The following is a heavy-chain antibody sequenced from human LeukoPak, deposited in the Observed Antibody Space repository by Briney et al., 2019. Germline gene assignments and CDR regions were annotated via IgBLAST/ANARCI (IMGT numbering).Heavy chain of an antibody. CDR3: ARGEVLRFLEWWPFDY. Sequence: SETLSLTCTVSGGSISSYYWSWIRQPPGKGLEWIGYIYYSGSTNYNPSLKSRVTISVDTSKNQFSLKLSSVTAADTAVYYCARGEVLRFLEWWPFDYWGQGTLVTVSS. V-gene: IGHV4-59*01. CDR1: GGSISSYY. J-gene: IGHJ4*02. CDR2: IYYSGST. D-gene: IGHD3-3*01.